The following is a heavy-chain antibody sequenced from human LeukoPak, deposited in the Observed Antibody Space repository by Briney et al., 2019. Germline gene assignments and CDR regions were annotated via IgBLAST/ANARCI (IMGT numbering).Heavy chain of an antibody. CDR1: GFTFSSYS. J-gene: IGHJ4*02. CDR2: ISSSSSYI. Sequence: GGSLRLSCAASGFTFSSYSMNWVRQAPGKGLEWVSSISSSSSYIYYADSVKGRFTISRDNAKNSLYLQMNSLRAEDTAVYYCARDSEYYYDSIHYWGQGTLVTVSS. CDR3: ARDSEYYYDSIHY. V-gene: IGHV3-21*01. D-gene: IGHD3-22*01.